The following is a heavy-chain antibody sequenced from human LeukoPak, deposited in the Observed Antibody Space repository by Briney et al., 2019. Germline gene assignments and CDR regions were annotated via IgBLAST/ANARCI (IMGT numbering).Heavy chain of an antibody. D-gene: IGHD2-2*01. Sequence: SVKVSFKASGGTFISYAISWVRQAPGQGLEWMGGIIPIFGTANYAQKFQGRVTITADESTSTAYMELSSLRSEDTAVYYCARGSIIVVVPAAGYYYMDVWGKGTTVTVSS. CDR2: IIPIFGTA. V-gene: IGHV1-69*13. J-gene: IGHJ6*03. CDR1: GGTFISYA. CDR3: ARGSIIVVVPAAGYYYMDV.